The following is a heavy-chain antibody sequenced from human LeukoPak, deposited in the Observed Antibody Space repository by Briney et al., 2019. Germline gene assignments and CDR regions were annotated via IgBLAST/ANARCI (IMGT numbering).Heavy chain of an antibody. J-gene: IGHJ4*02. V-gene: IGHV3-23*01. D-gene: IGHD3-16*01. Sequence: PGGSLRLSCAASGFTSSSYAMSWVRQAPGKGLEWASTINGNGDNTYYADSVKGRVTISRDNSKNTLYLQMNSLRVEDTAVYYCARRGDYFPFDYWGQGILVTVSS. CDR2: INGNGDNT. CDR1: GFTSSSYA. CDR3: ARRGDYFPFDY.